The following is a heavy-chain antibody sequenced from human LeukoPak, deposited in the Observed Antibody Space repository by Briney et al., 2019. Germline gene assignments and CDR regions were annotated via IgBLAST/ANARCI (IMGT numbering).Heavy chain of an antibody. V-gene: IGHV1-2*02. Sequence: ASVKVSCKASGYTFTDYYIHWVRQAPGQGLEWMGWINPNSGGTNYAQKFQGRVTMTRDTSISTAYMELSRLRSDDTAVYYCAILDSSDWYGGDAFDIWGQGTMVTVSS. CDR1: GYTFTDYY. D-gene: IGHD6-19*01. J-gene: IGHJ3*02. CDR2: INPNSGGT. CDR3: AILDSSDWYGGDAFDI.